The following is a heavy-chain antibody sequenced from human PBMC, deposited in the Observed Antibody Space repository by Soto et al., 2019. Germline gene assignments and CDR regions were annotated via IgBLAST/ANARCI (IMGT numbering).Heavy chain of an antibody. Sequence: QVQLQESGPGLVKPSETLSLTCTVSGGSVSSGSYYWSWIRQPPGKGLEWIGYIYYSGSTNYNPSLKSRVTISVDTSKNQFSLKLSSVTAADTAVYYCARDRDYYDTSGYGSYYYYYYGMDVWGQGTTVTVSS. CDR2: IYYSGST. CDR3: ARDRDYYDTSGYGSYYYYYYGMDV. CDR1: GGSVSSGSYY. D-gene: IGHD3-22*01. J-gene: IGHJ6*02. V-gene: IGHV4-61*01.